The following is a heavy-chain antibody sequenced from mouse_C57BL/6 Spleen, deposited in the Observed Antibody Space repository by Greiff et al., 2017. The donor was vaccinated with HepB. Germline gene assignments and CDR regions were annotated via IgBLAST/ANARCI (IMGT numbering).Heavy chain of an antibody. CDR2: IDPSDSYT. V-gene: IGHV1-59*01. D-gene: IGHD3-2*01. Sequence: QVQLQQPGAELVRPGTSVKLSCKASGYTFTSYWMHWVKQRPGQGLEWIGVIDPSDSYTNYNQKFKGKATLTVDTSSSTAYMQLSSLTSEDSAVYYCASQTAFYAMDYWGQGTSVTVSS. J-gene: IGHJ4*01. CDR3: ASQTAFYAMDY. CDR1: GYTFTSYW.